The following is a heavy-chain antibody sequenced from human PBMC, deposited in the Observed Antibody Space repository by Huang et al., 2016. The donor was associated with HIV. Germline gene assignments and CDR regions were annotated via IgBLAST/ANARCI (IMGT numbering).Heavy chain of an antibody. CDR3: ASASIAARRWFDP. Sequence: QVQLQESGPGLVKPSETLSLSCTVSGGSMSSYYWSWIRQPPGTGLVWILYIYYSGSTNYNPSLMSLVALSVDTSKNQFSLRLSSVTAADTAVYYCASASIAARRWFDPWGQGSLVTVSS. CDR1: GGSMSSYY. CDR2: IYYSGST. D-gene: IGHD6-6*01. J-gene: IGHJ5*02. V-gene: IGHV4-59*01.